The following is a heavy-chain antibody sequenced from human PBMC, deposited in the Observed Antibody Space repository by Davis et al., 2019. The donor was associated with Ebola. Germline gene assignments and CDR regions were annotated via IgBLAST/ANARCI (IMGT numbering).Heavy chain of an antibody. CDR2: ISGSGGST. Sequence: GESLKISCAASGFTFSSYAMSWVRQAPGKGLEWVSAISGSGGSTYYADSVKGRFTISRDNSKNTLYLQMNSLRAEDTAVYYCARTSHYDFWSGPSYWGQGTLVTVSS. CDR3: ARTSHYDFWSGPSY. CDR1: GFTFSSYA. V-gene: IGHV3-23*01. D-gene: IGHD3-3*01. J-gene: IGHJ4*02.